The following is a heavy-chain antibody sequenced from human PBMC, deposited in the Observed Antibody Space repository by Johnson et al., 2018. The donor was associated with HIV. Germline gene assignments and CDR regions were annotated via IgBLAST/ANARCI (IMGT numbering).Heavy chain of an antibody. D-gene: IGHD7-27*01. J-gene: IGHJ3*02. CDR3: ARDPTTQYLRLIGDFGSFDI. Sequence: VQLVESGGGVVQPGRSLRLSCAASGFTLSSYAMHWVRQAPGKGLEWVSSINWNGGSTTYADSVRGRFSISRDNAKNSLVLQMNSLRAEDTALYYCARDPTTQYLRLIGDFGSFDIWGQGTMVTVSS. CDR2: INWNGGST. V-gene: IGHV3-20*04. CDR1: GFTLSSYA.